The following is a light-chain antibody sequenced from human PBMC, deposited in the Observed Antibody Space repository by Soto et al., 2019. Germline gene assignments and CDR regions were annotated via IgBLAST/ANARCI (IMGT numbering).Light chain of an antibody. J-gene: IGKJ4*01. CDR3: QQYVTPPLT. Sequence: EIVLTQSPGTLSLSPGERATLSCRASQSLTDSNLAWYQQKPGQAPTLLMYGASNRATSIADRFSGSGSGTDFTLTISRLEPEDFAVYYCQQYVTPPLTFGGGTKVEIK. CDR2: GAS. CDR1: QSLTDSN. V-gene: IGKV3-20*01.